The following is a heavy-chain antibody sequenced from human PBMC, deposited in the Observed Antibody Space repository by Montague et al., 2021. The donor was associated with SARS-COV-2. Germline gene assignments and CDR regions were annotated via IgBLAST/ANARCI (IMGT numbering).Heavy chain of an antibody. V-gene: IGHV4-61*02. D-gene: IGHD6-25*01. CDR1: IGSISSGSYY. Sequence: TLSLTCTVSIGSISSGSYYWSWIRQPAGKGLEWIGRIYTSGSTNYXXXLKSRVPISVDTSKDQFSLKLSSVTAADTAVYYCARDGYSSGWNGLHWFDPWGQGTLVTVSS. CDR3: ARDGYSSGWNGLHWFDP. CDR2: IYTSGST. J-gene: IGHJ5*02.